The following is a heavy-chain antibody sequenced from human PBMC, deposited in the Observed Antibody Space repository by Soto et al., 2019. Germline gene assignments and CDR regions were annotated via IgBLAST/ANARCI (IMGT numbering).Heavy chain of an antibody. CDR1: GFTFGDYA. CDR3: TRDRASFGDYGGGYYYYYMDV. CDR2: IRSKAYGGTT. J-gene: IGHJ6*03. V-gene: IGHV3-49*03. D-gene: IGHD4-17*01. Sequence: GGSLRLSCTASGFTFGDYAMSWFRQAPGKGLEWVGFIRSKAYGGTTEYAASVKGRFTISRDDSKSIAYLQMNSLKTEDTAVYYCTRDRASFGDYGGGYYYYYMDVWGKGTTVTVSS.